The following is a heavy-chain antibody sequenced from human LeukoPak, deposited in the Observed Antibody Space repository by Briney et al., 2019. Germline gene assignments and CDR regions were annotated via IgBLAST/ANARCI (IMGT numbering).Heavy chain of an antibody. CDR1: GSLYTSYW. V-gene: IGHV5-51*01. Sequence: GESLKISCNSSGSLYTSYWIGWVRQLPGKGREWMGIIYPGDSDTIYSPFFQGQVTISADKSISTAYLQWSSQKASDTAMYYWARRIHDSSGYYLDDWGQGTLVTVSS. J-gene: IGHJ4*01. CDR2: IYPGDSDT. D-gene: IGHD3-22*01. CDR3: ARRIHDSSGYYLDD.